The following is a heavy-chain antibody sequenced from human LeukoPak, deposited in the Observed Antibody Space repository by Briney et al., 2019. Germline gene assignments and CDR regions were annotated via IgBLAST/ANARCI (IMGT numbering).Heavy chain of an antibody. Sequence: GALRLSCAAFGFTFSSYWMSWVRQAPGKGLEWVANIKQDESEKYYVDSVKGRFTISRDNAKNSLYLQMNSLRAEDTAVYYCARDTLFKGYSYGYGDYWGQGTLVTVSS. CDR2: IKQDESEK. D-gene: IGHD5-18*01. CDR3: ARDTLFKGYSYGYGDY. CDR1: GFTFSSYW. V-gene: IGHV3-7*01. J-gene: IGHJ4*02.